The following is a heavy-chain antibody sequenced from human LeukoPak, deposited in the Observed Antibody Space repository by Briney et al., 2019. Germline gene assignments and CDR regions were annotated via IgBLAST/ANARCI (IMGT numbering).Heavy chain of an antibody. V-gene: IGHV3-43*01. CDR2: ITWDGTTT. D-gene: IGHD3-22*01. Sequence: GGSLRLSCAASGVMFAQYMMHWVRQVPGKGLEGVCHITWDGTTTHCADSVKGRFTLSRDNRKNALYLQMNSLRIEDTALYYCAKDYGNYRGFWGQGTLVTVSS. J-gene: IGHJ4*02. CDR3: AKDYGNYRGF. CDR1: GVMFAQYM.